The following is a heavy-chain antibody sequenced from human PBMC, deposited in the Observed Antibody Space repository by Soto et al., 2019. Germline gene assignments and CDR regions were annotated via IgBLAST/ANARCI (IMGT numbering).Heavy chain of an antibody. V-gene: IGHV4-4*08. CDR2: IYKSATT. CDR1: GGAIGGYY. D-gene: IGHD7-27*01. Sequence: LTCSLSGGAIGGYYWSWIRQPPGKALEWIGYIYKSATTYYNPSFESRVAISVDTSKSQFSLNVTSVTAADTAVYFCARGRYCLTGRCFPNWFDSWGQGALVTVSS. CDR3: ARGRYCLTGRCFPNWFDS. J-gene: IGHJ5*01.